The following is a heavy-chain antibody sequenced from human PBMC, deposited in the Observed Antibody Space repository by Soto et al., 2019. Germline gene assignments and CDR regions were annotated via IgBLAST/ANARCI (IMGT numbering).Heavy chain of an antibody. D-gene: IGHD6-13*01. CDR2: SSYDGSSQ. V-gene: IGHV3-30*18. Sequence: QVQLVESGGGVVQPGRSLRLSCAASGFTFRSYGMHWVRQAPGKGLEWVAVSSYDGSSQHYADSVKGRFTMSRDDSKNTLYLQMNSLRAEDTAVYYCAKDREQQLVRGWFDPWGQGTLVTVSP. CDR1: GFTFRSYG. J-gene: IGHJ5*02. CDR3: AKDREQQLVRGWFDP.